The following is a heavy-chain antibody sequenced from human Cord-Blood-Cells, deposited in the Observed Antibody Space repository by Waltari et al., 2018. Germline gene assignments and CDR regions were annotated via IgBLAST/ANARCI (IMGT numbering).Heavy chain of an antibody. V-gene: IGHV3-9*03. D-gene: IGHD3-9*01. CDR3: ARAGTIYDAFDI. Sequence: EVQLVESVGGLVQPGRSLRLSCAASGFTFDDYAMHWVRQAPGKGLAWVSGISLNSGSIGYADSVKGRFTVSRDNAKNSLYLQMNSLRAEDMALYYCARAGTIYDAFDIWGQGTMVTVSS. J-gene: IGHJ3*02. CDR2: ISLNSGSI. CDR1: GFTFDDYA.